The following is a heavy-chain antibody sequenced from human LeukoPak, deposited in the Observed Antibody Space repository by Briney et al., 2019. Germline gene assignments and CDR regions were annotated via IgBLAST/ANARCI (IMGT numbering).Heavy chain of an antibody. CDR2: IYAGGST. V-gene: IGHV3-53*01. CDR3: ARRYGSGWYDY. D-gene: IGHD6-19*01. J-gene: IGHJ4*02. CDR1: GFTLSSNY. Sequence: PGDSLRLSCAASGFTLSSNYMSWVRQAPGKGLEWVSFIYAGGSTYCADSVKGRFTISRDNSKNTLYLQMNSLRAEDTAVYFCARRYGSGWYDYWGQGTLVTVSS.